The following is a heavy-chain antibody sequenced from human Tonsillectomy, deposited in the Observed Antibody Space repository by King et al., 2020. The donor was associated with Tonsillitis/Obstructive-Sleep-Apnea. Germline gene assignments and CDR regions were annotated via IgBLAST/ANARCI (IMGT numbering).Heavy chain of an antibody. Sequence: QLVQSGAEMRKPGASVKVSCKASGYTFSSYGISWVRQAPGQGLEWMGWISTDNGNTNYALKLQGRVTMTTDTSTSTAYMELRSLRSDDTAVYYCARTSRSSDFHYWGQGTLVTVSS. V-gene: IGHV1-18*01. J-gene: IGHJ4*02. CDR1: GYTFSSYG. D-gene: IGHD3-16*01. CDR2: ISTDNGNT. CDR3: ARTSRSSDFHY.